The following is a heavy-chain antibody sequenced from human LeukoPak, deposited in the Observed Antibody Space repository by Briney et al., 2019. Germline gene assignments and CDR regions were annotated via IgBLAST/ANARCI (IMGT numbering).Heavy chain of an antibody. CDR1: GITLSNYG. CDR3: AKRGVVIRVILVGFHKEAYYFDS. J-gene: IGHJ4*02. D-gene: IGHD3-22*01. Sequence: EGSLRLSCAVSGITLSNYGMSWVRLAPGKGLEWVAGISGSGGRTNYADSVKGRFTISRDNAKNTLYLQMNSLRAEDTAVYFCAKRGVVIRVILVGFHKEAYYFDSWGQGALVTVSS. CDR2: ISGSGGRT. V-gene: IGHV3-23*01.